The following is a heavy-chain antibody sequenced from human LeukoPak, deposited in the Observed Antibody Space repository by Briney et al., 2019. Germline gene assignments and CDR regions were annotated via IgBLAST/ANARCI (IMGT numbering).Heavy chain of an antibody. CDR1: GFTFTSYW. J-gene: IGHJ6*02. CDR3: ARERVVVTAIEDCYYCMDV. Sequence: GGSLRLSCAASGFTFTSYWMHWVRQASGKGLVWVSRINSDGSNTSYADSVKGRFTISRDNAKNTLYLQMNSLRAADTAVYYCARERVVVTAIEDCYYCMDVWGQGTTVTVSS. D-gene: IGHD2-21*02. CDR2: INSDGSNT. V-gene: IGHV3-74*01.